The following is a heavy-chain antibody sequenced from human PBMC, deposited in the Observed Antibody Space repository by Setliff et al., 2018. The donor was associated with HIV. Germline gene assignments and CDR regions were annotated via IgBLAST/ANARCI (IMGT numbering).Heavy chain of an antibody. CDR2: FDPKDGKT. CDR3: ARDREAGDWYFDL. CDR1: GYSLTSYS. J-gene: IGHJ2*01. V-gene: IGHV1-18*01. D-gene: IGHD6-13*01. Sequence: RASVKVSCKASGYSLTSYSINWVRQAPGQGLEWMGSFDPKDGKTRYAQKFQGRVTMTTDTSTSTAHMELRSLRSDDTAVYYCARDREAGDWYFDLWGRGTLVTVSS.